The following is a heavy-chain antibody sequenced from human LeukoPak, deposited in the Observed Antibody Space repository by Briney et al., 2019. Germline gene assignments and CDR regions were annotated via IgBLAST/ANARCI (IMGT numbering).Heavy chain of an antibody. CDR3: AKGMRGGGTDFYY. CDR2: ISASGTGT. J-gene: IGHJ4*02. CDR1: GFTVSRNY. V-gene: IGHV3-23*01. Sequence: GGSLSLSCAASGFTVSRNYMRGARQAPGKGLEWVSAISASGTGTYYADSVKGRFTISSDNSKNTLFLQMNSLRAEDTAMYDCAKGMRGGGTDFYYWGQGTLVTVSS. D-gene: IGHD1-14*01.